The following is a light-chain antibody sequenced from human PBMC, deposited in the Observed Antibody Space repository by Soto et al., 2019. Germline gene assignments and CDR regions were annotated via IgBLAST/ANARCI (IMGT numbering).Light chain of an antibody. CDR3: RQYGSSGT. V-gene: IGKV3-20*01. J-gene: IGKJ1*01. Sequence: ENVFSPDPVPLSLSSVERATLFCRASQSVSNNYLAWYQQKPGQAPRLLIYGASNRTTGIPDRFSGSGSGTDFTLTISRLETEDFAVYYCRQYGSSGTFGQGTKVDIK. CDR1: QSVSNNY. CDR2: GAS.